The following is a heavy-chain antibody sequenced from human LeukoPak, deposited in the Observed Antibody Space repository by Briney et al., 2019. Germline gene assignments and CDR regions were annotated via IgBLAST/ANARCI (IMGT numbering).Heavy chain of an antibody. Sequence: KTSETLSLTCTVSGGSISSSSYYWGWIRQPPGKGLEWIGSIYYSGSTYYNPSLKSRVTISVDTSKNQFSLKLSSVTAADTAVYYCARPFSIHDAFDIWGQGTMVTVSS. V-gene: IGHV4-39*01. D-gene: IGHD2-2*01. J-gene: IGHJ3*02. CDR2: IYYSGST. CDR3: ARPFSIHDAFDI. CDR1: GGSISSSSYY.